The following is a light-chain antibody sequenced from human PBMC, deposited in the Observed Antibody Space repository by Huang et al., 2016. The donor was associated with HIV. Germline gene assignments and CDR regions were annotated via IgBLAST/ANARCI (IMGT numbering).Light chain of an antibody. J-gene: IGKJ5*01. V-gene: IGKV1-39*01. CDR3: QQSYSAPIT. Sequence: DIQMTQSPSSLSTSVGDRVTITCRASQSISSYLNWYQQKPGKAPKLLISAASSVQSGVPSMFSGSGSGTDFTLTITSLQPEDFATYYCQQSYSAPITFGQGTRLEIK. CDR1: QSISSY. CDR2: AAS.